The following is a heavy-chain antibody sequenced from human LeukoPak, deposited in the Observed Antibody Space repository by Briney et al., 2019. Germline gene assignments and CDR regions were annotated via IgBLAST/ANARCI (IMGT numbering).Heavy chain of an antibody. D-gene: IGHD6-19*01. CDR3: ARALYSSGWYVPGGHDY. V-gene: IGHV3-21*01. CDR1: GFTFSSYS. J-gene: IGHJ4*02. Sequence: PGGSLRLSCAASGFTFSSYSMNWVRQAPGKGLEWVSSISSSSSYIYYADSVKGRFTISRDNAKNSLYLQMNSLRAEDTAVYYCARALYSSGWYVPGGHDYWGQGTLVTVSS. CDR2: ISSSSSYI.